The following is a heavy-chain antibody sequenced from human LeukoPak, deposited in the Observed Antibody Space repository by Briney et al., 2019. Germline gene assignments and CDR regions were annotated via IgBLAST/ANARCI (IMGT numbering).Heavy chain of an antibody. V-gene: IGHV4-4*07. D-gene: IGHD4-17*01. Sequence: SETLSLTCTVSGGSISSYYWSWIRQPAGKGLEWIGRIYTSGSTNYNPSLKSRVTMSVDTSKNQFSLKLSFVTAADTAVYYCAREATVTITDYYYYGMDVWGQGTTVTVSS. CDR2: IYTSGST. CDR3: AREATVTITDYYYYGMDV. CDR1: GGSISSYY. J-gene: IGHJ6*02.